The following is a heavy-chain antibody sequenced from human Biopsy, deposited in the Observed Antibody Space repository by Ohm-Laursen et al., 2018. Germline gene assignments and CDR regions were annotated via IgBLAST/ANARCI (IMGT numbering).Heavy chain of an antibody. J-gene: IGHJ5*02. Sequence: ASVKVSCKTSGYTFTSYEINWVRQATGQGLEWMGWMNPDSGNTGYAQNFQGRVTMTRNTSIGTAYMELSSLRSEGTAVYFCARADPPLFYYGSGSSNWFDPWGQGTLVTVSS. CDR1: GYTFTSYE. D-gene: IGHD3-10*01. CDR3: ARADPPLFYYGSGSSNWFDP. CDR2: MNPDSGNT. V-gene: IGHV1-8*01.